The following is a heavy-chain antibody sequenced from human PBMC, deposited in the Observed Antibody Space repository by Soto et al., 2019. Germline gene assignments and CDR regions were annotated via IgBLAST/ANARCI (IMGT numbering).Heavy chain of an antibody. CDR3: AKAGFSSGWSPSYFDY. D-gene: IGHD6-19*01. J-gene: IGHJ4*02. CDR2: MSGTGGST. CDR1: GFTFSSYA. Sequence: EVQLLESGGGLVQPGRSLRLSCAASGFTFSSYAMNWVRQAPGKGLEWVSAMSGTGGSTYYADSVKGRFTISRDNSKNTLSLQMNRLRVEDTAVFYCAKAGFSSGWSPSYFDYWGQGTLVTVSS. V-gene: IGHV3-23*01.